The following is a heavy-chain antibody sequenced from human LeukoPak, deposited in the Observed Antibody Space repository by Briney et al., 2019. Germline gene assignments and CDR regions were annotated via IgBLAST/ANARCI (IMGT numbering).Heavy chain of an antibody. Sequence: SETLSLTCTVSGGSISNYYWSWIRQPPGKGLEWIGYIYTSGSTNYNPSLKSRVTVSVDTSKNQFSLKLSSVTAADTAVYYCARLGNNYYDSSGYYGDYYYYYMDVWGKGTTVTVSS. D-gene: IGHD3-22*01. J-gene: IGHJ6*03. CDR1: GGSISNYY. CDR3: ARLGNNYYDSSGYYGDYYYYYMDV. V-gene: IGHV4-4*09. CDR2: IYTSGST.